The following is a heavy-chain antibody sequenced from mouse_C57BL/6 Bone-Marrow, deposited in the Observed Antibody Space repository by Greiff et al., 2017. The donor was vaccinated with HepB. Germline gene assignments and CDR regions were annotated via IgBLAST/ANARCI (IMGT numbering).Heavy chain of an antibody. J-gene: IGHJ2*01. CDR3: ARYGYYPFDY. Sequence: QVQLKESGAELARPGASVKLSCKASGYTFTSYGISWVKQRTGQGLEWIGEIYPRSGNTYYNEKFKGKATLTADKSSSTAYMELRSLTSEDSAVYYCARYGYYPFDYWGQGTTLTVSS. V-gene: IGHV1-81*01. CDR2: IYPRSGNT. D-gene: IGHD2-3*01. CDR1: GYTFTSYG.